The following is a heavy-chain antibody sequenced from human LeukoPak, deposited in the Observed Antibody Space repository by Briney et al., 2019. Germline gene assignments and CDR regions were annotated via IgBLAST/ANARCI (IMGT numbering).Heavy chain of an antibody. CDR3: TTGVWIKLWLADY. D-gene: IGHD5-18*01. CDR2: VKSKTDGGTA. J-gene: IGHJ4*02. CDR1: GFTFTNAW. Sequence: GGSLRLSCAASGFTFTNAWMTWVRQAPGKGLEWVGLVKSKTDGGTADYTAPVKGRFTISRDDSKTTLYLQMNSLKAEDTAVYYCTTGVWIKLWLADYWGRGTLVTVSS. V-gene: IGHV3-15*01.